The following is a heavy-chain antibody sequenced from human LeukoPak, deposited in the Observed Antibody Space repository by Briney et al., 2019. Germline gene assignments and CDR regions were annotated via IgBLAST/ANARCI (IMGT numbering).Heavy chain of an antibody. CDR3: ARAAPSQQLATKNNREPFDI. V-gene: IGHV1-2*04. Sequence: ASVKVSCKASGYTFTGYYMHWVRQAPGQGLEWMGWINPNSGGTNYAQKFQGWVTMTRDTSISTAYMELSRLRSDDTAVYYCARAAPSQQLATKNNREPFDIWGQGTMVTVSS. D-gene: IGHD6-13*01. J-gene: IGHJ3*02. CDR1: GYTFTGYY. CDR2: INPNSGGT.